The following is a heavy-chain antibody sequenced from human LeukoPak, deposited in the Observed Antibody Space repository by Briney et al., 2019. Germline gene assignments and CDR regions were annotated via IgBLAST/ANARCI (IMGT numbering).Heavy chain of an antibody. Sequence: ASVKVSCKASGYTFTSYAMNWVRQAPGQGLEWMGWINTNTGNPTYAQGFTGRFVLSLDTSVSTAYLQISSLKAEDTAAYYCARVRYYDRNYYFDYWGQGTLVTVSS. V-gene: IGHV7-4-1*02. CDR3: ARVRYYDRNYYFDY. D-gene: IGHD3-22*01. J-gene: IGHJ4*02. CDR1: GYTFTSYA. CDR2: INTNTGNP.